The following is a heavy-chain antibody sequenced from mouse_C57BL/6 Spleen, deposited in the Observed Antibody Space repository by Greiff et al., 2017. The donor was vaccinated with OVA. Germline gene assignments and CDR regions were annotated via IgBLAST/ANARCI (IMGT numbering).Heavy chain of an antibody. Sequence: QVQLQQSGPGLVQPSQSLSITCTVSGFSLTSYGVHWVRQSPGKGLEWLGVIWSGGSTAYNAAFISSLSISKDNSKSQVFFKMNSLQADDTAIYSCARNKITRVVFDYWGQGTTLTVSS. CDR1: GFSLTSYG. V-gene: IGHV2-2*01. J-gene: IGHJ2*01. CDR2: IWSGGST. D-gene: IGHD1-1*01. CDR3: ARNKITRVVFDY.